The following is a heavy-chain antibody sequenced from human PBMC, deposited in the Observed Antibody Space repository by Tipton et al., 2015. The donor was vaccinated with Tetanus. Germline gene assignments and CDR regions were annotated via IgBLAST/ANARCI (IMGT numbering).Heavy chain of an antibody. CDR1: GYTFTGYY. Sequence: QVQLVQSGTEVKKPGASVKVSCKASGYTFTGYYMYWVRQAPGQGLEWMGWIDPNSGGTVYAQKFQGRVTMTRDTSISTAYMELRSLRSDDTAVYYCARDRGDYIYYGMDVWGQGTTVTVSS. CDR2: IDPNSGGT. V-gene: IGHV1-2*02. J-gene: IGHJ6*02. D-gene: IGHD3-22*01. CDR3: ARDRGDYIYYGMDV.